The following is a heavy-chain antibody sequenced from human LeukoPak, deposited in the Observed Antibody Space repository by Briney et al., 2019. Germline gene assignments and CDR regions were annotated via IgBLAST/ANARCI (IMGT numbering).Heavy chain of an antibody. CDR2: ISGSGGST. Sequence: AGGSLRLSCAASGFTFSSYVMSWVRQAPGKGLEWVSVISGSGGSTDHADSVKGRFTISRDNSKNTLYLQMTSLRAEDTAIYYCAKDLSLRAVAGQGDWGQGTLVTVSS. CDR1: GFTFSSYV. V-gene: IGHV3-23*01. J-gene: IGHJ4*02. D-gene: IGHD6-19*01. CDR3: AKDLSLRAVAGQGD.